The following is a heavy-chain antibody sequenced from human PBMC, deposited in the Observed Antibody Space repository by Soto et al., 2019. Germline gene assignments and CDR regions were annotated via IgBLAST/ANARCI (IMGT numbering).Heavy chain of an antibody. CDR3: ARDSDRVRAPCYYYGMDV. D-gene: IGHD5-12*01. J-gene: IGHJ6*02. CDR1: GFTFSSYA. CDR2: ISYDGSNK. V-gene: IGHV3-30-3*01. Sequence: QVQLVESGGGVVQPGRSLRLSCAASGFTFSSYAMHWVRQAPGKGLEWVAVISYDGSNKYYADSVKGRFTISRDNSKNTXCLHMSSLRAEDTAVYYCARDSDRVRAPCYYYGMDVWGQGTTVTVSS.